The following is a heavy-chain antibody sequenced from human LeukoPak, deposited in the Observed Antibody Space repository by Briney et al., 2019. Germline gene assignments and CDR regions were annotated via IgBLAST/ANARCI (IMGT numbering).Heavy chain of an antibody. J-gene: IGHJ4*03. CDR2: INHRGDT. Sequence: SETLSLTCALYGESFSAYYWSWIRQSPGKGLEWIAEINHRGDTNYNPSVKSRVTISIDTSKNQFSLKVRSLTAADTAVYYCARGPTISETGYFDFRGQGTLVTVSS. D-gene: IGHD1-1*01. V-gene: IGHV4-34*01. CDR1: GESFSAYY. CDR3: ARGPTISETGYFDF.